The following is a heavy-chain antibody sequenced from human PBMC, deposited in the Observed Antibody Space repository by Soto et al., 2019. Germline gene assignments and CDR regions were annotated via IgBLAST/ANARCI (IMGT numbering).Heavy chain of an antibody. V-gene: IGHV4-59*01. D-gene: IGHD2-15*01. CDR1: GGSISSSY. CDR2: SYDDGSA. J-gene: IGHJ5*02. Sequence: SETLSLTCTVSGGSISSSYWSWIRQPPGKGLEWLAYSYDDGSANYNPTLKNRATISLDMSKNQFSLKLTSVTAADTAVYYCARDKYCSGGSCRKNWFDPWGQGTLVTVSS. CDR3: ARDKYCSGGSCRKNWFDP.